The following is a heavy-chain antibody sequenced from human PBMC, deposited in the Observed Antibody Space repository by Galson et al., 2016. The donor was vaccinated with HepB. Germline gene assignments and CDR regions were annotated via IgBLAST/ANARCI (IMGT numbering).Heavy chain of an antibody. CDR1: GYSFTNDA. V-gene: IGHV1-3*01. J-gene: IGHJ5*01. CDR3: ARGFYSRPRSTNWFVS. Sequence: SVKVSCKASGYSFTNDAIHWVRQAPGQGLEWMGWVFPGDGGKRYSDAVQGRVAFTRDTSATTVHLDLRDLTSGDTAVYFCARGFYSRPRSTNWFVSWGQGTLVTVS. D-gene: IGHD4-11*01. CDR2: VFPGDGGK.